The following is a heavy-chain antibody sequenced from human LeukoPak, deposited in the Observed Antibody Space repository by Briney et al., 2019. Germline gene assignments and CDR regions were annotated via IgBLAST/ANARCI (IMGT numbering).Heavy chain of an antibody. V-gene: IGHV4-39*01. CDR3: ARLGIAARYFDY. Sequence: SETLSLTCAVYGGSFSSYYWGWIRQPPGKGLEWIGSIYYSGSTYYNPSLKSRVTISVDTSKNQFSLKLSSVTAADTAVYYCARLGIAARYFDYWGQGTLVTVSS. J-gene: IGHJ4*02. CDR1: GGSFSSYY. CDR2: IYYSGST. D-gene: IGHD6-6*01.